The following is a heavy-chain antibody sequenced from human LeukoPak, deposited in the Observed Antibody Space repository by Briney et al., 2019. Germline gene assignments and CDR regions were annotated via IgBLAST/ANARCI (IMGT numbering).Heavy chain of an antibody. CDR3: ARGPPHSSEVVTAMMADYYYYYGMDV. V-gene: IGHV4-39*07. CDR2: INHSGST. CDR1: GGSISSSISY. J-gene: IGHJ6*02. D-gene: IGHD2-21*02. Sequence: SETLSLTCTVSGGSISSSISYWGWIRQPPGKGLEWIGEINHSGSTNYNPSLKSRVTISVDTSKNQFSLKLSPVTAADTAVYYCARGPPHSSEVVTAMMADYYYYYGMDVWGQGTTVTVSS.